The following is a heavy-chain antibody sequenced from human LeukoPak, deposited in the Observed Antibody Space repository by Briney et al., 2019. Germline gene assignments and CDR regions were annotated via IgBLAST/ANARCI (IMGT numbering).Heavy chain of an antibody. D-gene: IGHD7-27*01. CDR3: ARHDQELGWFDP. J-gene: IGHJ5*02. V-gene: IGHV5-51*01. CDR1: GYTFTSYW. CDR2: IYPVDSDT. Sequence: GGSLKISFKGSGYTFTSYWIGWVRQIPGKGLEWMGIIYPVDSDTRYSPSFQGQVTISADKSISTAYLQWSSLKASDTAMYYCARHDQELGWFDPWGQGTLVTVSS.